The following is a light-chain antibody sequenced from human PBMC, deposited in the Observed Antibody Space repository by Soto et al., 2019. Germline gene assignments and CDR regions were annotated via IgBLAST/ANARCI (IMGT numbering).Light chain of an antibody. CDR3: QQYGSSPRT. Sequence: EIVLTQSPGTLSSSPGERATLSCRASQSVSSSYLAWYQQKPGQAPRLLIYGASSRVTGIPDRFSGSGSGTDFTLTISRLEPEDFAVYYCQQYGSSPRTFGQGTKVEIK. CDR2: GAS. J-gene: IGKJ1*01. CDR1: QSVSSSY. V-gene: IGKV3-20*01.